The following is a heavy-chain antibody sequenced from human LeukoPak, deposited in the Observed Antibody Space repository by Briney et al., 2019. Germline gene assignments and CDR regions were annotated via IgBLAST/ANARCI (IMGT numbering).Heavy chain of an antibody. CDR3: ARRFSEYYDILTGYLYAFDI. Sequence: GESLKISCKGSGYSLTSYWISWVRQMPGKGLEWMGRIDPSDSYTNYSPSFQGHVTISADKSISTAYLQWSSLKASDTAMYYCARRFSEYYDILTGYLYAFDIWGQGTMVTVSS. J-gene: IGHJ3*02. V-gene: IGHV5-10-1*01. D-gene: IGHD3-9*01. CDR2: IDPSDSYT. CDR1: GYSLTSYW.